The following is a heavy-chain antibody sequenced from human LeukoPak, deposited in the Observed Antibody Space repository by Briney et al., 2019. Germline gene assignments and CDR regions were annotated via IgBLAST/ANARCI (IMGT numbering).Heavy chain of an antibody. V-gene: IGHV4-34*01. CDR3: ARGGSGNNFDY. J-gene: IGHJ4*02. D-gene: IGHD6-19*01. CDR1: GESFSGYN. CDR2: INHSGST. Sequence: SETLSLTCAVYGESFSGYNWTWVRQPPGKGLEWIGEINHSGSTNYNPSLKSRVTISVDTSKNQFSLKLTSVTAADTAVYYCARGGSGNNFDYWGQGTLVTVSS.